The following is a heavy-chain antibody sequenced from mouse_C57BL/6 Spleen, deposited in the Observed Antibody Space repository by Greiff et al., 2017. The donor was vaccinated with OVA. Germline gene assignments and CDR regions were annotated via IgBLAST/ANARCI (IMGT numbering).Heavy chain of an antibody. CDR3: ARSYGNYNYYAMDY. Sequence: VKLMESGPELVKPGASVKISCKASGYSFTSYYIHWVKQRPGQGLEWIGWIYPGSGNTKYNEKFKGKATLTADTSSSTAYMQLSSLTSEDSAVYYCARSYGNYNYYAMDYWGQGTSVTVSS. CDR2: IYPGSGNT. V-gene: IGHV1-66*01. CDR1: GYSFTSYY. J-gene: IGHJ4*01. D-gene: IGHD2-1*01.